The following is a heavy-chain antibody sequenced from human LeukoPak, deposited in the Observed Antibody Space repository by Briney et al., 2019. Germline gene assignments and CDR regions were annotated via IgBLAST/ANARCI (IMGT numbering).Heavy chain of an antibody. CDR3: TTAGRIAAAGIVY. V-gene: IGHV3-15*01. Sequence: GGSLRLSCAASGFTFSNAWMSWVRQAPWKELEWVGRIKSKTDGGTTDYAAPVKGRFTISRDDSKNTLYLQMNSLKTEDTAVYYCTTAGRIAAAGIVYWGQGTLVTVSS. CDR1: GFTFSNAW. CDR2: IKSKTDGGTT. D-gene: IGHD6-13*01. J-gene: IGHJ4*02.